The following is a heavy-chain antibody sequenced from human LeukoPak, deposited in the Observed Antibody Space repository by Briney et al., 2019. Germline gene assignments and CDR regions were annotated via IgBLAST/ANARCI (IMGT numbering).Heavy chain of an antibody. Sequence: PSETLSLTCTVSGGSISSSSYYWGWIRQPPGKGLEWIGSIYYSGSTYYNPSLKSRVTISVDTSKNQFSLKLSSVTAADTAVYYCARVGYDILTGYYNWFDPWGQGTLVTVSS. CDR3: ARVGYDILTGYYNWFDP. V-gene: IGHV4-39*07. CDR1: GGSISSSSYY. CDR2: IYYSGST. J-gene: IGHJ5*02. D-gene: IGHD3-9*01.